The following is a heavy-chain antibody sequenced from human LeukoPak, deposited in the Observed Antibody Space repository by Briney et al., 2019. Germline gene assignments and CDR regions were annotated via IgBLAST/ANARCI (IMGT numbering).Heavy chain of an antibody. D-gene: IGHD3-3*01. Sequence: GSLRLSCAASGFTFSSYSMNWVRQAPGKGLEWVSSISSSSSYIYYADSVKGRFTISRDNAKNSLYLQMNSLRAEDTAVYYCAGAPHYDFWSGYYDYWGQGTLVTVSS. J-gene: IGHJ4*02. V-gene: IGHV3-21*01. CDR2: ISSSSSYI. CDR1: GFTFSSYS. CDR3: AGAPHYDFWSGYYDY.